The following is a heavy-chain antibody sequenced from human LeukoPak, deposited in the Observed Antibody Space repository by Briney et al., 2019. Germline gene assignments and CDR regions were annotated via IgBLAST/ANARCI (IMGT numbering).Heavy chain of an antibody. CDR1: GFTVSSNY. V-gene: IGHV3-66*01. CDR2: IYSGGST. D-gene: IGHD3-16*02. CDR3: ARAGNDYVWGSYRRPGYAFDI. J-gene: IGHJ3*02. Sequence: PGGSLRLSCAASGFTVSSNYMSWVRQAPGKGLEWVSVIYSGGSTYYADSVKGRFTISRDNSKNTLYLQMNSLRAEDTAVYYCARAGNDYVWGSYRRPGYAFDIWGQGTMVTVSS.